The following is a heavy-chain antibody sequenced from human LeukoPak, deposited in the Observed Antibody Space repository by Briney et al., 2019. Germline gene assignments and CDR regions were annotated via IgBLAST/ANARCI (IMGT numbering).Heavy chain of an antibody. Sequence: SETLSLTCTVSGGSISSSSYYWGWIRQPPGKGLEWIGDISYSGSTYYSPSLKSRVTTPVDTSKNQFSLKLNSVTATDTAVYYCARRGGSGRAFDIWGQGTMVTVSS. J-gene: IGHJ3*02. CDR1: GGSISSSSYY. V-gene: IGHV4-39*01. CDR2: ISYSGST. D-gene: IGHD1-26*01. CDR3: ARRGGSGRAFDI.